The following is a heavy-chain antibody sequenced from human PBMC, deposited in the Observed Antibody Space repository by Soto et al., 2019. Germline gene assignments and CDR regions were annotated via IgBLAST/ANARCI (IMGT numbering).Heavy chain of an antibody. J-gene: IGHJ4*02. Sequence: EVQLLESGGGLVQPGGSLRLSCAASGFTFGIYAMSWARQAPGKGLEWVSSISGSGGSIYYAHSVKGRFTISRDKTKNTLDLQMSSLRAEDTAVYHCARVAPEYSSTPRRFDFWGQGTLVTVSS. V-gene: IGHV3-23*01. CDR1: GFTFGIYA. CDR3: ARVAPEYSSTPRRFDF. D-gene: IGHD6-13*01. CDR2: ISGSGGSI.